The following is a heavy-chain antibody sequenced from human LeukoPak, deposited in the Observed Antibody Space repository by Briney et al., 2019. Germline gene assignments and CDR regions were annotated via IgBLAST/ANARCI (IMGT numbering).Heavy chain of an antibody. CDR2: ISPSGGST. CDR3: ARDGGDILTGWNAFDI. D-gene: IGHD3-9*01. CDR1: GYTFTSCY. Sequence: ASVKVSCKASGYTFTSCYMHWVRQAPGQGLEWMGIISPSGGSTSYAQKFQGRVTMTRDTSTSTVYMELSSLRSEDTAVYYCARDGGDILTGWNAFDIWGQGTMVTVSS. J-gene: IGHJ3*02. V-gene: IGHV1-46*01.